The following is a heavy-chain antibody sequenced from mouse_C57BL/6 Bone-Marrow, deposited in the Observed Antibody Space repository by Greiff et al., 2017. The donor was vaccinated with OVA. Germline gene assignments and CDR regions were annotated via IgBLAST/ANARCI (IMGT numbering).Heavy chain of an antibody. CDR1: GYTFTSYG. Sequence: QVQLQQSGAELARPGASVKLSCKASGYTFTSYGISWVKQRTGQGLEWIGEIYPRSGNTYYNEKFKGKATLTADKSSSTAYMELRSLTSEDSAVYFCAREDYYGSSYIMDYWGQGTSVTVSS. J-gene: IGHJ4*01. V-gene: IGHV1-81*01. CDR2: IYPRSGNT. CDR3: AREDYYGSSYIMDY. D-gene: IGHD1-1*01.